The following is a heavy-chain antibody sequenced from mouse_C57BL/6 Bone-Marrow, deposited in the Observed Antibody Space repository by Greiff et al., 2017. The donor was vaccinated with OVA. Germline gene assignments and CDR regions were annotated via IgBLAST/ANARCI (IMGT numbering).Heavy chain of an antibody. J-gene: IGHJ1*03. CDR3: ARSPFFYWYFDV. CDR1: GFTFSDYY. Sequence: EVKLVESGGGLVQPGGSLKLSCAASGFTFSDYYMYWVRQTPEKRLEWVAYISNGGGSTYYPDTVKGRFTISRDNAKNTLYLQMSRLKSEDTAMYYCARSPFFYWYFDVWGTGTTVTVSS. CDR2: ISNGGGST. V-gene: IGHV5-12*01.